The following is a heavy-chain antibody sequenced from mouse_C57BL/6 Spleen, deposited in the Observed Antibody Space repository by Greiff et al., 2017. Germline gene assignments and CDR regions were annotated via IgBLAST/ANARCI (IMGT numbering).Heavy chain of an antibody. CDR3: ARGHSNYAMDY. V-gene: IGHV5-15*01. J-gene: IGHJ4*01. D-gene: IGHD2-5*01. CDR1: GFTFSDYG. Sequence: EVMLVESGGGLVQPGGSLKLSCAASGFTFSDYGMAWVRQAPRKGPGWVAFISNLAYSIYYADTVTGRFTISRENAKNTLYLEMSSLRSEDTAMYYCARGHSNYAMDYWGQGTSVTVSS. CDR2: ISNLAYSI.